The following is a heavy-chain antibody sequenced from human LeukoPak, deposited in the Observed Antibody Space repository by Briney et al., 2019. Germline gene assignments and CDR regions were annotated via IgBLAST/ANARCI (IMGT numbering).Heavy chain of an antibody. V-gene: IGHV4-59*01. CDR1: GGSISSYY. D-gene: IGHD3-16*01. Sequence: PSETLSLTCTVSGGSISSYYWSWIRQPPGKGLEWIGYIYYSGSTNYNPSLKSRVTISVDTSKNQFSLKLSSVTAADTAVYYCARVQNPLAWFDPWGQGTLVTVSP. CDR3: ARVQNPLAWFDP. CDR2: IYYSGST. J-gene: IGHJ5*02.